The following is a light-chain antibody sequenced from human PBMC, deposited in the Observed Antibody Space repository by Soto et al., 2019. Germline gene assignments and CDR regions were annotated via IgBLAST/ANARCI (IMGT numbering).Light chain of an antibody. V-gene: IGKV3-15*01. CDR3: QQYTDWPPYS. J-gene: IGKJ2*03. CDR1: QSVGNT. CDR2: SAS. Sequence: EIVATQSPATMSMSPGEGATLSCRSCQSVGNTLSRYQHKPGQTPRLLIHSASTRATGIPARFSGSGSGSDFTLTISSLQSEDFAVYYGQQYTDWPPYSFGQGTKVAIK.